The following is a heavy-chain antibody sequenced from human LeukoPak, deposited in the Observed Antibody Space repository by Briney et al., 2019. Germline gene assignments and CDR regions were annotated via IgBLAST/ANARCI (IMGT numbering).Heavy chain of an antibody. CDR3: AKELGYYDSSGYLPDY. CDR1: GFTFSSYA. Sequence: GGSLRLSCAASGFTFSSYAMSWVRQAPGKGLEWVSGISDSGGSTNYADSVKGRFTISRDNSKNTLYLQMNSLRAEDTAVYYCAKELGYYDSSGYLPDYWGQGTLVTVSS. V-gene: IGHV3-23*01. D-gene: IGHD3-22*01. CDR2: ISDSGGST. J-gene: IGHJ4*02.